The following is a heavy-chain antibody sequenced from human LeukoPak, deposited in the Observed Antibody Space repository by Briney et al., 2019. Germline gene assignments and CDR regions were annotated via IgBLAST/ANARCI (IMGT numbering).Heavy chain of an antibody. CDR2: IKSDGSST. D-gene: IGHD1-26*01. CDR1: GFIFSSHW. V-gene: IGHV3-74*01. CDR3: VRDNRSYNFDY. Sequence: GGSLRLSCAASGFIFSSHWMSWVRQAPGKGLEWVSCIKSDGSSTSIADSAKGRFTISRDNAKNTVYLQMNSLRAEDTAVYYCVRDNRSYNFDYWGQGTLVTVSS. J-gene: IGHJ4*02.